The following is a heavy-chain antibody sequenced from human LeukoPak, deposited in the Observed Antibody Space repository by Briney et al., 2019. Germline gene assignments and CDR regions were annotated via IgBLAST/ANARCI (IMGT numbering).Heavy chain of an antibody. Sequence: SETLSLTCTVSGGSISSDGYYWSWIRQPAGKGLEWIERIYTSGSTNYNPSLKSRVTISVDTSKNQFSLKLSSVTAADTAVYYCARDRGSYAGYWGQGTLVTVSS. D-gene: IGHD1-26*01. CDR3: ARDRGSYAGY. CDR1: GGSISSDGYY. CDR2: IYTSGST. V-gene: IGHV4-61*02. J-gene: IGHJ4*02.